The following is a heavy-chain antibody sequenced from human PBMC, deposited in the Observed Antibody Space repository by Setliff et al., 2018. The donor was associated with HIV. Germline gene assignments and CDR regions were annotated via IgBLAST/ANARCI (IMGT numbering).Heavy chain of an antibody. CDR2: IYYSGST. CDR3: ARGDSH. CDR1: GGSISSHY. J-gene: IGHJ4*02. Sequence: NPSETLSLTCTVSGGSISSHYWSWIRQPPGKGLEWIGYIYYSGSTNYNPSLKSRVTISVDTSKNQFSLKLSSVTAADTAVYYCARGDSHWGQGTLVTVSS. D-gene: IGHD2-21*02. V-gene: IGHV4-59*11.